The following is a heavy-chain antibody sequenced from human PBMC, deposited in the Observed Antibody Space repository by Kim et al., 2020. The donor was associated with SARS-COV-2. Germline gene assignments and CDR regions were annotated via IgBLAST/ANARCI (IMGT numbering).Heavy chain of an antibody. V-gene: IGHV3-15*01. D-gene: IGHD3-16*02. Sequence: GGSLRLSCAASGFTFSNAWMSWVRQAPGKGLEWVGRIKSKTDGGTTDYAAPVKDRFTISRDDSKNTLYLQMNSLKTEDTDVYYCTTGGYDYVWGSYRYGNDYWGQGTRVTVSS. CDR3: TTGGYDYVWGSYRYGNDY. J-gene: IGHJ4*02. CDR2: IKSKTDGGTT. CDR1: GFTFSNAW.